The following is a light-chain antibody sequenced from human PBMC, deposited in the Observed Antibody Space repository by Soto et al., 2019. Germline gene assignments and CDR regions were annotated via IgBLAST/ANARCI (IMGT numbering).Light chain of an antibody. CDR2: DVS. CDR3: SSYTSSSTLYV. V-gene: IGLV2-14*01. Sequence: QSALTQPASASGSPGQSITISCTGTSSDVGGYNYVSWYQQHPGKAPKLMIYDVSNRPSGVSNRFSGSRSGYTASLTISGLQAEDEADYYCSSYTSSSTLYVFGTGTKVTVL. J-gene: IGLJ1*01. CDR1: SSDVGGYNY.